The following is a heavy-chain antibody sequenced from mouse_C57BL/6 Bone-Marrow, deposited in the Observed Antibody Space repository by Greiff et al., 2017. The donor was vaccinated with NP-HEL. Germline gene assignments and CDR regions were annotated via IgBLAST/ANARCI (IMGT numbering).Heavy chain of an antibody. D-gene: IGHD1-1*01. J-gene: IGHJ3*01. CDR2: IYPRSGNT. V-gene: IGHV1-81*01. CDR1: GYTFTSYG. Sequence: VQLQQSGAELARPGASVKLSCKASGYTFTSYGISWVKQRTGQGLEWIGEIYPRSGNTYYNEKFKGKATLTADKSSSTAYMQLRSLTSEDSAVYLCARGYYGSSPYWGQGTLVTVSA. CDR3: ARGYYGSSPY.